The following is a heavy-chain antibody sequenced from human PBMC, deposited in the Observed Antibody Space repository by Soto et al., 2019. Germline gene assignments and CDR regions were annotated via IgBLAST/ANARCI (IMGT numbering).Heavy chain of an antibody. D-gene: IGHD3-3*01. J-gene: IGHJ4*02. Sequence: QVQLVESGGGVVQPGRSLRLSCAASGFTFSSYGMHWVRQAPGKGLEWVAVIWYDGSNKYYADSVKGRFTISRDNSKNTRYLQMNSLRAEDTAVYYCARGEIDRYDFWSGHCGFLIDYWGPGTLVTVSS. CDR2: IWYDGSNK. V-gene: IGHV3-33*01. CDR1: GFTFSSYG. CDR3: ARGEIDRYDFWSGHCGFLIDY.